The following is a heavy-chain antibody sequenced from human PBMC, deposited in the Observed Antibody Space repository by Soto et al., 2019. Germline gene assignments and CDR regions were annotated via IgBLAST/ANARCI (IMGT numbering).Heavy chain of an antibody. Sequence: SETLSLTCTVSGDSISSSNYYWDWIRQPPGKGLEWIGSIYHSGSTYYNPSLKSRVTISVDTSKNQFSLKLSSVTAADTAVYYCARDIFDYDSSGYWNYWGQGTLVTVSS. CDR2: IYHSGST. CDR3: ARDIFDYDSSGYWNY. V-gene: IGHV4-39*07. CDR1: GDSISSSNYY. J-gene: IGHJ4*02. D-gene: IGHD3-22*01.